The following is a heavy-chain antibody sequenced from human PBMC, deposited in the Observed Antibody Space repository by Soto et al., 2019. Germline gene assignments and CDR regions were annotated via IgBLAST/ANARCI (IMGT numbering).Heavy chain of an antibody. D-gene: IGHD3-10*01. CDR3: ARDRWFAF. CDR1: GGSVSSGSYY. Sequence: QVQLQESGPGLVKPSETLSLTCTVSGGSVSSGSYYWSWIRQPPGKGLEWIGYIYYSGSTNYNPSLMSRVTISVDTSKNQFSLKLSSVTAADTAVYYSARDRWFAFWGQGTTVTVSS. J-gene: IGHJ6*02. V-gene: IGHV4-61*01. CDR2: IYYSGST.